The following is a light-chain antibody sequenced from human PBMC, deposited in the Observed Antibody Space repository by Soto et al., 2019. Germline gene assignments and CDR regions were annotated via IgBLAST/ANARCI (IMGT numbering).Light chain of an antibody. CDR3: QQSDSIPWT. V-gene: IGKV1-39*01. J-gene: IGKJ1*01. CDR1: QSISSY. Sequence: DIQMTQSPSSLSASVGDRVTITCRASQSISSYLNWYQQKPGKAPKLLIYAASNLQSGAPSRFSGSGTRTDFTLTISSLQPEDFATYYCQQSDSIPWTFGQGTKVDI. CDR2: AAS.